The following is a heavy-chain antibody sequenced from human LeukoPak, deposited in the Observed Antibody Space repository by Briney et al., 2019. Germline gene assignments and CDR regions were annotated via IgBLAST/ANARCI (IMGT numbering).Heavy chain of an antibody. CDR3: PTTPSGSGTFLDY. D-gene: IGHD3-10*01. J-gene: IGHJ4*02. V-gene: IGHV3-33*01. Sequence: GRSLRLSCAASGFTFSSYGMHWVRQAPGKGLEWVAVIWYGGSDKYYADPVKGRFTISRDNSKNTLYLQMTSMRAEAPALYYCPTTPSGSGTFLDYWGQGTLVTVSS. CDR1: GFTFSSYG. CDR2: IWYGGSDK.